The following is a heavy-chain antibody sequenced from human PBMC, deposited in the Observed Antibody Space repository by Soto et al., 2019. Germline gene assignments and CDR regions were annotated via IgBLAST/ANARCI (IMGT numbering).Heavy chain of an antibody. CDR1: GFTFSSYG. Sequence: GGSLRLSCAASGFTFSSYGMHWVRQAAGKGLEWVAVISYCGSNKYYADSVKGRFTISRDNSKNTLYLQMNSLRAEDTAVYYCAKYPYYDFWSGHGGYFDYWGQGTLVTVSS. V-gene: IGHV3-30*18. CDR3: AKYPYYDFWSGHGGYFDY. J-gene: IGHJ4*02. D-gene: IGHD3-3*01. CDR2: ISYCGSNK.